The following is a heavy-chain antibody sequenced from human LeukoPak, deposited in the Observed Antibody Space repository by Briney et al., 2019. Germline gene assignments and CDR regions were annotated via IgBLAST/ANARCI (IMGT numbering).Heavy chain of an antibody. Sequence: SVKVSRKASGGTFSSYAISWVRQAPGQGLEWMGGIIPIFGTANYAQKFQGRVTITTDESTSTAYMELSSLRSEDTAVYYCAGSIAARPGEYNWFDPWGQGTLVTVSS. CDR2: IIPIFGTA. J-gene: IGHJ5*02. CDR1: GGTFSSYA. CDR3: AGSIAARPGEYNWFDP. V-gene: IGHV1-69*05. D-gene: IGHD6-6*01.